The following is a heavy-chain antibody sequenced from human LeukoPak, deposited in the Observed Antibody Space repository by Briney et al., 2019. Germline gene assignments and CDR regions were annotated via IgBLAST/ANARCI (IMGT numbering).Heavy chain of an antibody. V-gene: IGHV3-23*01. CDR3: AKDRLLWFGELPIYFDY. J-gene: IGHJ4*02. CDR1: GFTFSSYA. Sequence: PGGSLRLSCAASGFTFSSYAMSWVRQAPGKGLEWVSAISGSGGSTYYADSVKGRFTISRDNSKNTLYLQMNSLRAEDTAVYYCAKDRLLWFGELPIYFDYWGQGTLVTVSS. CDR2: ISGSGGST. D-gene: IGHD3-10*01.